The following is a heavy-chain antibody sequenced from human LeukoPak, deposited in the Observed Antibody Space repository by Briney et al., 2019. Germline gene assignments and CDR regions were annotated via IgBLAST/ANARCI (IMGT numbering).Heavy chain of an antibody. D-gene: IGHD3-16*01. Sequence: PSQTLSLTCTVSGGSISSGGYYWSWIRQPAGKGLEWIGRIYTGGTIYNPSLKSRVTMSIDTSKNQFSLNLSSVPAAATAVYYCARDLITPPYNWFDPWGQGTLVTVSS. J-gene: IGHJ5*02. CDR3: ARDLITPPYNWFDP. V-gene: IGHV4-61*02. CDR2: IYTGGT. CDR1: GGSISSGGYY.